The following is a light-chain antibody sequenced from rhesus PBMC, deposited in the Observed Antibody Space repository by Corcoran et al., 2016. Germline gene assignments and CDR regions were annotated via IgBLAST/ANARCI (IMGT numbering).Light chain of an antibody. J-gene: IGKJ1*01. Sequence: DIQMTQSPSSLSASVGDRVTITCQAMQGINMWLAWYQLKPGKAPKLLIYAASSLQSGAPSRCSGSGSARDFTLTVSSLKPEDISAYYRQQNNIYPWPFGPGTKVEIK. CDR1: QGINMW. V-gene: IGKV1S11*01. CDR3: QQNNIYPWP. CDR2: AAS.